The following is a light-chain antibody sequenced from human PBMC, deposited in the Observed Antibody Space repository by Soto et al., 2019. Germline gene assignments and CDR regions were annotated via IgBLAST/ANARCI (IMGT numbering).Light chain of an antibody. CDR1: QFVSSR. CDR2: DTS. V-gene: IGKV3-20*01. Sequence: EVMVTQSPATLSACPGERVTLSCRASQFVSSRLAWYQQRPGQVPRLLIYDTSTRAPGISARFSGSGSGTDFTLTISRLEPEDFAVYYCQQYGDSPWTFGQGTKVDIK. CDR3: QQYGDSPWT. J-gene: IGKJ1*01.